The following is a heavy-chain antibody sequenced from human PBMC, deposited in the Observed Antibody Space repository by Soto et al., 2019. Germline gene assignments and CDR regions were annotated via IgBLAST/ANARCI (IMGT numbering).Heavy chain of an antibody. CDR3: ARDGPGIYFDC. CDR1: GDSVSSNSVA. J-gene: IGHJ4*02. CDR2: TYYRSKWYN. Sequence: SQTLSLTCAISGDSVSSNSVAWNWIRQSPSRGLEWLGRTYYRSKWYNDYAVSVRSRITVNPDTSKNQFSLHLSSVTCEDTAVYYCARDGPGIYFDCWGQGTLVTVSS. V-gene: IGHV6-1*01. D-gene: IGHD1-1*01.